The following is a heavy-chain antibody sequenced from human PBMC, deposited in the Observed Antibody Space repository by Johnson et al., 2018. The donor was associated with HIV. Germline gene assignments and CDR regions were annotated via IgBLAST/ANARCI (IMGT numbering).Heavy chain of an antibody. J-gene: IGHJ3*02. CDR3: TTGVFHAFDM. V-gene: IGHV3-74*02. Sequence: VHLVESGGGLVQPGWSLRLSCAASGFTFSPYWVHWVRQAPGQGLVWVSRIVSDVSSAIYTDSVTGRFTISRDNTKNTVYLQMNSLRAEDTAVYYCTTGVFHAFDMWGQGTMVTVSS. D-gene: IGHD3-10*01. CDR2: IVSDVSSA. CDR1: GFTFSPYW.